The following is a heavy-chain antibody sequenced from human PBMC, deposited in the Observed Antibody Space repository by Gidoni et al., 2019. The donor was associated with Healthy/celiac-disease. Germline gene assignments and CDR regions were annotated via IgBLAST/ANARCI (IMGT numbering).Heavy chain of an antibody. D-gene: IGHD6-13*01. CDR3: ARGYSSSWNAEYFQH. CDR2: ISSSGSTI. Sequence: EVQLVESGGGLVQPGGSLRLSCAASGVTFSSYEMNWVRQAPGKGLEWVSYISSSGSTIYYADSVKGRFTISRDNAKNSLYLQMNSLRAEDTAVYYCARGYSSSWNAEYFQHWGQGTLVTVSS. V-gene: IGHV3-48*03. J-gene: IGHJ1*01. CDR1: GVTFSSYE.